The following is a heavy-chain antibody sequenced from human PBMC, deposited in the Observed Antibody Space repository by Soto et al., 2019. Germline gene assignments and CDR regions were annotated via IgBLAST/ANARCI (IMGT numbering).Heavy chain of an antibody. V-gene: IGHV5-51*01. D-gene: IGHD3-22*01. J-gene: IGHJ5*01. CDR1: GYIFTKHW. CDR3: ARRVLDPSGHYFPDYWFDS. CDR2: IDPVDSDD. Sequence: PGESLKISCQGSGYIFTKHWIAWVRQKPGKGLEWIGIIDPVDSDDRYSPSFEGHVTISVDKSNNTAFLRWDKLKTSDTATYFCARRVLDPSGHYFPDYWFDSWGQGTQVTVSS.